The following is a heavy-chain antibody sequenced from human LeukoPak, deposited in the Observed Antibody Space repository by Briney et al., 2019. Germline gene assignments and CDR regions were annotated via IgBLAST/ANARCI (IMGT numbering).Heavy chain of an antibody. J-gene: IGHJ6*02. V-gene: IGHV1-18*01. CDR2: ISAYNGNT. Sequence: ASVKVSCKASGYTFTSYGISWVRQAPGQGLEWMGWISAYNGNTNYAQKLRGRVTMTTDTSTSTAYMELRSLRSDDTAVYYCARRAGVGITIFGVVRGYYYYGMDVWGQGTTVTVSS. CDR3: ARRAGVGITIFGVVRGYYYYGMDV. CDR1: GYTFTSYG. D-gene: IGHD3-3*01.